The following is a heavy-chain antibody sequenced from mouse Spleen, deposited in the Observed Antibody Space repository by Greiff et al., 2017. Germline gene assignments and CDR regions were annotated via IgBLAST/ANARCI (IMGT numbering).Heavy chain of an antibody. CDR3: AAYYYGSSYEDY. V-gene: IGHV1-55*01. CDR1: GYTFTSYW. D-gene: IGHD1-1*01. CDR2: IYPGSGST. J-gene: IGHJ2*01. Sequence: QVQLQQPGAELVKPGASVKMSCKASGYTFTSYWITWVKQRPGQGLEWIGDIYPGSGSTNYNEKFKSKATLTVDTSSSTAYMQLSSLTSEDSAVYYCAAYYYGSSYEDYWGQGTTLTVSS.